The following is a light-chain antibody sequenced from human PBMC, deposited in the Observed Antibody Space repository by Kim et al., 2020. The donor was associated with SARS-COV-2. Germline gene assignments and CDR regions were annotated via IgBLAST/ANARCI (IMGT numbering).Light chain of an antibody. V-gene: IGLV1-40*01. J-gene: IGLJ3*02. CDR1: SSNIRAGYD. CDR2: VNS. Sequence: RVTLSCTGSSSNIRAGYDVHWYQQLPGTAPQLLIYVNSNRPSGVPDRFSGSKAGTSASLAITGLQAEDEADYYCQSYDSSLSGWVFGGGTQLTVL. CDR3: QSYDSSLSGWV.